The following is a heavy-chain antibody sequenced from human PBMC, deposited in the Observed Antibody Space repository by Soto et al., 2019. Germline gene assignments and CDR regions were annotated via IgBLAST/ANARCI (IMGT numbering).Heavy chain of an antibody. D-gene: IGHD3-3*01. CDR3: ARGRITIFGVDYYYGMDV. V-gene: IGHV4-34*01. J-gene: IGHJ6*02. Sequence: SETLSLTCAVYGGSFSGYYWGWIRQPPGKGLEWIGEINHSGSTNYNPSLKSRVTISVDTSKNQFSLKLSSVTAADTAVYYCARGRITIFGVDYYYGMDVWGQGTTVTVSS. CDR2: INHSGST. CDR1: GGSFSGYY.